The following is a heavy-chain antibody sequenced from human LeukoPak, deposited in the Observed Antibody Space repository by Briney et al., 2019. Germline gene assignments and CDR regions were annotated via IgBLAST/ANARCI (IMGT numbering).Heavy chain of an antibody. Sequence: PGGSLRLSCAVSGFTFSNYWMHWFRQVPGKGLVWVSRVPNDGGDTGYADSVKGRFTISRDNSKNTLDLQMTGLRAEDTAVYYCANQEDLAVAVDYWGQGTLVTVSS. D-gene: IGHD6-19*01. V-gene: IGHV3-74*01. J-gene: IGHJ4*02. CDR1: GFTFSNYW. CDR3: ANQEDLAVAVDY. CDR2: VPNDGGDT.